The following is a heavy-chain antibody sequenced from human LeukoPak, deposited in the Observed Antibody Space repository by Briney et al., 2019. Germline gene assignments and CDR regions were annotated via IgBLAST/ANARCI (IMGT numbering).Heavy chain of an antibody. CDR3: ASTARSIAVRFDY. J-gene: IGHJ4*02. D-gene: IGHD6-6*01. CDR1: GGTFSSYA. CDR2: IIPILGIA. V-gene: IGHV1-69*04. Sequence: SVKVSCKASGGTFSSYAISWVRQAPGQGLEWMGKIIPILGIANYAQKFQGRVTITADKSTSTAYMELSSLRSEDTAVYYCASTARSIAVRFDYWGQGTLVTVSS.